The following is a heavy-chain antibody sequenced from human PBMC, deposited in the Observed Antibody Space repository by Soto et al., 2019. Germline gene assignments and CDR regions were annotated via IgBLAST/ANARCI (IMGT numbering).Heavy chain of an antibody. CDR3: AKDISEYSSSWYVNFDY. Sequence: GGSLRLSCAASGFTFDDYAMHWVRQAPGKGLEWVSGISWNSGSIGYADSVKGRFTISRDNAKNSLYLQMNSLRAEDTALYYCAKDISEYSSSWYVNFDYWGQGTLVTVSS. CDR1: GFTFDDYA. J-gene: IGHJ4*02. V-gene: IGHV3-9*01. D-gene: IGHD6-13*01. CDR2: ISWNSGSI.